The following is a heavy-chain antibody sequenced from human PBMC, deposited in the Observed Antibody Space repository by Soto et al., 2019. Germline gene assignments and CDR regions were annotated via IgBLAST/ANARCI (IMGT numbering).Heavy chain of an antibody. CDR2: ISPGSRYP. CDR1: GFTFGDSY. D-gene: IGHD2-15*01. V-gene: IGHV3-11*06. J-gene: IGHJ5*02. Sequence: GGSLRLSCAGSGFTFGDSYMSWIRQAQGKGLEWLSYISPGSRYPAYADSVKGRFTISRDNAKRSLYLQMMSLTAEDTAIYYCVRGGGGGLFDPWGQGTMVTVSS. CDR3: VRGGGGGLFDP.